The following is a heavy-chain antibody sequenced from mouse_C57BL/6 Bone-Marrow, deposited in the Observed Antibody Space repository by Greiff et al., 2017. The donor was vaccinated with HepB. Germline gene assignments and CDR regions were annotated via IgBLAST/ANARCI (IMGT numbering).Heavy chain of an antibody. CDR2: IWSGGST. D-gene: IGHD1-1*01. J-gene: IGHJ4*01. CDR3: AAHYYYGSYYYAMDY. Sequence: VKLVESGPGLVQPSQSLSITCTVSGFSLTGYGVHWVRQSPGKGLEWLGVIWSGGSTDYNAAFISRLSISKDNSKSQVFFKMNSLQADDTAIYYCAAHYYYGSYYYAMDYWGQGTSVTVSS. V-gene: IGHV2-2*01. CDR1: GFSLTGYG.